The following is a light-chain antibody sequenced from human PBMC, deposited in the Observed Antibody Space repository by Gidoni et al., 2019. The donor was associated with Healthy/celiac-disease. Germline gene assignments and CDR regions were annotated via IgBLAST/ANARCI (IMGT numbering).Light chain of an antibody. CDR1: SSNIGNNY. CDR3: GTWDSSLSARV. J-gene: IGLJ1*01. Sequence: QSVLTQPPSVSAAPGQKVTISCSGSSSNIGNNYVSWYQPLPGTAPELLLYDNNKRPSGIPDRFSGSKSGTSATLGITGLQTGDEADYYCGTWDSSLSARVFGTGTKVTVL. CDR2: DNN. V-gene: IGLV1-51*01.